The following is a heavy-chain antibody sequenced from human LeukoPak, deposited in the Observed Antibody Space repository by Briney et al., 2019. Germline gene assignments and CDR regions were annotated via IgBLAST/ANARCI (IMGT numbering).Heavy chain of an antibody. J-gene: IGHJ3*02. D-gene: IGHD3-10*01. Sequence: PGGSPTLSCAPPRFTSFDAFMEGVRPAPGRGGGWIGRIINKAKGYTTDYAASVKGRFTMSRDDSKTTLYLQMNSLKTEDTAVYYCARMFYYGSSGHALDIWGQGTMVTVSS. V-gene: IGHV3-72*01. CDR3: ARMFYYGSSGHALDI. CDR1: RFTSFDAF. CDR2: IINKAKGYTT.